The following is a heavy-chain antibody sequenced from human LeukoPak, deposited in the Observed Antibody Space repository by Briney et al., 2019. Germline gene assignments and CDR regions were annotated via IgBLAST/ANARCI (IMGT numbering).Heavy chain of an antibody. J-gene: IGHJ4*02. CDR2: ISAYNGNT. CDR3: ARGPSYYYDNKPPFRDY. Sequence: ASVKVSCKASGYTFTTYGISWVRQAPRQGLEWMGWISAYNGNTNYAQKVQGRVTLTTDTSTSTAYMELMSLRSDDTAVYYCARGPSYYYDNKPPFRDYWGQGTLVTVSS. CDR1: GYTFTTYG. V-gene: IGHV1-18*01. D-gene: IGHD3-22*01.